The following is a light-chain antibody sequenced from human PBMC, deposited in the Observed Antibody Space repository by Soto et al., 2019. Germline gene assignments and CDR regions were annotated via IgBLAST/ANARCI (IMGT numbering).Light chain of an antibody. V-gene: IGKV3D-15*01. J-gene: IGKJ4*02. CDR3: QHYNNWPLT. CDR2: GAS. CDR1: QSVSSN. Sequence: IVRTQSPATLSVSPGERATLSCGASQSVSSNLAWYQQKPGQAPRLHIYGASTRATGIPARFSGSGSGTEFTLTISSLQSEDFAVYYCQHYNNWPLTFGGVTKVEIK.